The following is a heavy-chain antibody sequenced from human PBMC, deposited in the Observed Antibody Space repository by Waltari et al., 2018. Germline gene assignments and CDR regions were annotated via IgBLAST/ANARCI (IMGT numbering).Heavy chain of an antibody. CDR3: KSRLTGGGEGY. Sequence: EVQLVESGGGLVQPGGSLRLSCAASGFTFSDYSMNWVRQAPGKGLGGVSYISITSTSINPAASAKGRFPNTRKNPKNSLYLQMNTLRAEDRAVYYGKSRLTGGGEGYWGQGTLVTVSS. J-gene: IGHJ4*02. CDR2: ISITSTSI. D-gene: IGHD3-16*01. CDR1: GFTFSDYS. V-gene: IGHV3-48*04.